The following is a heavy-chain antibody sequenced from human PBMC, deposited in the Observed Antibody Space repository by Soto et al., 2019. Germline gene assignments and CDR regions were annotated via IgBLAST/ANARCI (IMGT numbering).Heavy chain of an antibody. CDR1: GGSVSSGSYY. CDR2: IYYSGST. J-gene: IGHJ5*02. D-gene: IGHD3-22*01. Sequence: PSETLSLTCTVSGGSVSSGSYYWSWIRQPPGKGLEWIGYIYYSGSTNYNPSLKSRVTISVDTSKNQFSLKLSSVTAADTAVYYCARAHTYYYDSSGPNWFDPWGQGTLVTVPS. CDR3: ARAHTYYYDSSGPNWFDP. V-gene: IGHV4-61*01.